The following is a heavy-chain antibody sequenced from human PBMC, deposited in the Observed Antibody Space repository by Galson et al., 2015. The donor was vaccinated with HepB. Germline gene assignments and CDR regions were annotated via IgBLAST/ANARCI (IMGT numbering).Heavy chain of an antibody. Sequence: SLRLSCAASGFTFRDYYLSWIRQAPGKGLEWVANIKQDGSEKNYVDSVKGRFTISRDNDKKIVYLQMNSLTVEDTAIYFCAREMANFDYWGQGTLVTVSS. CDR2: IKQDGSEK. CDR1: GFTFRDYY. J-gene: IGHJ4*02. V-gene: IGHV3-7*03. CDR3: AREMANFDY. D-gene: IGHD5-24*01.